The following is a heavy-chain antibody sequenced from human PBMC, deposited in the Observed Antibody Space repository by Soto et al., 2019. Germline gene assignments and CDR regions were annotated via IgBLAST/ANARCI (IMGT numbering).Heavy chain of an antibody. D-gene: IGHD3-3*01. CDR1: GFTFSSYS. CDR3: ARESSGRITIFGVVISYMDV. J-gene: IGHJ6*03. CDR2: ISSSSSTI. V-gene: IGHV3-48*01. Sequence: GGSLRLSCAASGFTFSSYSMNWVRQAPGKGLEWVSYISSSSSTIYYADSVKGRFTISRDNAKNSLYLQMNSLRAEDTAVYHCARESSGRITIFGVVISYMDVWGKGTTVTVSS.